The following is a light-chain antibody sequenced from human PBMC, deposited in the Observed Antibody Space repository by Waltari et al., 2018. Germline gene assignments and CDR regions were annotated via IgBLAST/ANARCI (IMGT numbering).Light chain of an antibody. CDR3: SAWDSNLSAWV. J-gene: IGLJ3*02. CDR2: RNN. CDR1: NNNVGNQG. V-gene: IGLV10-54*04. Sequence: QAGLTQPPSVSKGLGQTATLPCTGNNNNVGNQGAAWLQQHQGPPPKPLSYRNNNRPAGISEKCSASRSGNTASLTITGLQPEDEADYYCSAWDSNLSAWVFGGGTKLTVL.